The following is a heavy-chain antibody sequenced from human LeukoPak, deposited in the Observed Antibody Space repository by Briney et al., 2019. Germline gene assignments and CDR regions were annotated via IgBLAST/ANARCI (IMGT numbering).Heavy chain of an antibody. CDR3: AKCILTGYYKGYMDV. CDR2: ISGSNSYI. D-gene: IGHD3-9*01. Sequence: GGSLRLSCAASGFTFSSYSMNWVRQAPGKGLEWVSSISGSNSYIYYADSMKGRFTISRDNAKNSLYLQMNSLRAEDTAVYYCAKCILTGYYKGYMDVWGKGTTVTISS. J-gene: IGHJ6*03. CDR1: GFTFSSYS. V-gene: IGHV3-21*04.